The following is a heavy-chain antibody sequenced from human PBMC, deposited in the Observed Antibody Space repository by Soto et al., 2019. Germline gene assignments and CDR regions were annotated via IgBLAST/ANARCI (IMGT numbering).Heavy chain of an antibody. CDR2: ISYDGSNK. CDR1: GFTFSSYG. V-gene: IGHV3-30*18. D-gene: IGHD4-4*01. J-gene: IGHJ6*02. CDR3: AKDDGTYSNYYYGMDV. Sequence: GSLRLSCAASGFTFSSYGMHWVRQAPGKGLEWVAVISYDGSNKYCADSVKGRFTISRDNSKNTLYLQMNSLRAEDTAVYYCAKDDGTYSNYYYGMDVWGQGTTVTVSS.